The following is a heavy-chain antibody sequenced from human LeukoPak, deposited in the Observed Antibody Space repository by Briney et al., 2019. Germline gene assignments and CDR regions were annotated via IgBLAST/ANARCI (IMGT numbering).Heavy chain of an antibody. D-gene: IGHD2-15*01. Sequence: SETLSLTCAVSGASFSSNNCWTWVRQPPGKGLEWIGEIYDSGITNYSPSLRSRVTISIDNSKKQFSLSLSSVTAADTAVYYCARRSFYCSGGSCLAPFDYWGQGTLVTVSS. CDR2: IYDSGIT. CDR1: GASFSSNNC. CDR3: ARRSFYCSGGSCLAPFDY. V-gene: IGHV4-4*02. J-gene: IGHJ4*02.